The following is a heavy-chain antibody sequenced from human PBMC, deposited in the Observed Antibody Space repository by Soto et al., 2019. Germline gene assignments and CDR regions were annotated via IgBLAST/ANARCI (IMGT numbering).Heavy chain of an antibody. D-gene: IGHD7-27*01. V-gene: IGHV3-48*02. J-gene: IGHJ4*02. CDR3: VRDHLWAFDN. Sequence: PGGSLRLSCVASGFTFSSYSINWIRQAPGKGPEWVSWISPAGNSVDYTDSVKGRFTISRDNAENSLYLEMNSLRDEDTAVYYCVRDHLWAFDNWGRGTLVTVSS. CDR1: GFTFSSYS. CDR2: ISPAGNSV.